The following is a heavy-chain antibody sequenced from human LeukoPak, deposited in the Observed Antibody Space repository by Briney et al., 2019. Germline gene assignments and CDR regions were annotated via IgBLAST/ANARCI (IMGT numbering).Heavy chain of an antibody. CDR2: IYHSGST. Sequence: PSETLSLTCAGSGYSISSGYYWGWIRQPPGKGLEWIGSIYHSGSTYYNPSLKSRVTISVDTSKNQFSLKLSSVTAADTAVYYCARGGLPSVVVFDYWGQGTLVTVSS. CDR1: GYSISSGYY. J-gene: IGHJ4*02. D-gene: IGHD3-22*01. V-gene: IGHV4-38-2*01. CDR3: ARGGLPSVVVFDY.